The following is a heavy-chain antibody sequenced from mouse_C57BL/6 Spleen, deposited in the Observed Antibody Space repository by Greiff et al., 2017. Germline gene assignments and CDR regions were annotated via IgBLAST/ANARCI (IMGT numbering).Heavy chain of an antibody. Sequence: VQLQQSGAELVRPGASVKLSCKASGYTFTDYYINWVKQRPGQGLEWIARIYPGSGNTYYNEKFKGKATLTAEKSSSTAYMQLSSLTSEDSAVYFCARSGDYDDGYYFDYWGQGTTLTVSS. V-gene: IGHV1-76*01. CDR3: ARSGDYDDGYYFDY. D-gene: IGHD2-4*01. CDR1: GYTFTDYY. J-gene: IGHJ2*01. CDR2: IYPGSGNT.